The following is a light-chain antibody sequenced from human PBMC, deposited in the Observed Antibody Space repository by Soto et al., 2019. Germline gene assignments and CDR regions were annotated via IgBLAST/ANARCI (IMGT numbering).Light chain of an antibody. Sequence: QSVLTQPPSVSGAPGQRVTISCTGSRSNIGAGYDVHWYQQLPGTAPKVLIYANSNRPSGVPDRFSGFKSGTSASLAITGLQAEDEADYYCQSYDSSLSVVFGGGTKLTVL. CDR2: ANS. J-gene: IGLJ2*01. CDR1: RSNIGAGYD. CDR3: QSYDSSLSVV. V-gene: IGLV1-40*01.